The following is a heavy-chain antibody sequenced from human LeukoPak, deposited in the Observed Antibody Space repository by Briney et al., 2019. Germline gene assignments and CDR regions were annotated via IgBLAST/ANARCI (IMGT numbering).Heavy chain of an antibody. Sequence: ASVNLSCKASGYTFTSYYMHWVRQAPGQGLEWMAIINPSGGSTGYAQKVQGRVTMTRDKSKNTLYMELSSLRSEDTALYYCARDGTAAAENTIDYGAGGTLVPVS. V-gene: IGHV1-46*04. CDR1: GYTFTSYY. D-gene: IGHD6-13*01. CDR2: INPSGGST. CDR3: ARDGTAAAENTIDY. J-gene: IGHJ4*02.